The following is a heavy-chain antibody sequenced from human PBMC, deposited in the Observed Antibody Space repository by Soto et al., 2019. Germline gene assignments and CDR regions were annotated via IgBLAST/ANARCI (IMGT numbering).Heavy chain of an antibody. J-gene: IGHJ6*02. Sequence: PGGSLRLSCAASGFTFSDAWMSWVRQSPGKGLDWVSYISISGSTIYYADSVKGRFTISRDNAKNSLYLQMNSLRAEDTAVYYCARGTYNYDSSGYYRDKRYGMDVWGQGTTVTVSS. D-gene: IGHD3-22*01. CDR1: GFTFSDAW. CDR2: ISISGSTI. V-gene: IGHV3-11*04. CDR3: ARGTYNYDSSGYYRDKRYGMDV.